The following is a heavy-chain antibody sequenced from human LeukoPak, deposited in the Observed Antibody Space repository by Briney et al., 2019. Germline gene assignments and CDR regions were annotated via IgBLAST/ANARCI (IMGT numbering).Heavy chain of an antibody. D-gene: IGHD6-6*01. CDR2: IYYSGST. J-gene: IGHJ3*02. CDR1: GGSISSYY. Sequence: SETLSLTCTVSGGSISSYYWSWIRQPPGKGLEWIGYIYYSGSTNYNPSLKSRVTISVDTSKNQFSLKLSSVTAADTAVYYCAREGYEYSSSTGAFDIRGQGTMVTVSS. V-gene: IGHV4-59*01. CDR3: AREGYEYSSSTGAFDI.